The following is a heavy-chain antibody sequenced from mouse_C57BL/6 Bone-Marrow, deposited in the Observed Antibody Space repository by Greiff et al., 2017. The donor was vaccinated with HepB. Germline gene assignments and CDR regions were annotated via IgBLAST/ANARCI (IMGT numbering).Heavy chain of an antibody. CDR3: ARGHYYGSTYWYFDV. CDR2: IYPGGGYT. Sequence: VQLQQSGAELVRPGTSVKMSCKASGYTFTNYWIGWAKQRPGHGLEWIGDIYPGGGYTNYNEKFKGKATLTADKSSSTAYMQFSSLTSEDSAIYYCARGHYYGSTYWYFDVWGTGTTVTVSS. D-gene: IGHD1-1*01. V-gene: IGHV1-63*01. J-gene: IGHJ1*03. CDR1: GYTFTNYW.